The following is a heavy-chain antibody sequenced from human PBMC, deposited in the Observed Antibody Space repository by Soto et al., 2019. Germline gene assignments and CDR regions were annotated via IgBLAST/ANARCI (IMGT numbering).Heavy chain of an antibody. Sequence: PGGSLRLSCAASGFTFSSYAMSWVRQAPGKGLEWVSSISGSANDTYYADSVRGRFTISRDNSRNTLYLQINSLRAEDTAVYYCAKAHVGWDIVATVDYWGQGALVTVSS. D-gene: IGHD5-12*01. V-gene: IGHV3-23*01. CDR2: ISGSANDT. CDR3: AKAHVGWDIVATVDY. CDR1: GFTFSSYA. J-gene: IGHJ4*02.